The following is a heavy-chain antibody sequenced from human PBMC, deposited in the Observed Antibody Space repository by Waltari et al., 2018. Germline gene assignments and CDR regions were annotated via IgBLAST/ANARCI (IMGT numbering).Heavy chain of an antibody. CDR2: IKQDGSET. CDR1: GLDFRDYW. V-gene: IGHV3-7*01. CDR3: AMTGRLGTGLPWD. D-gene: IGHD3-9*01. J-gene: IGHJ4*02. Sequence: EVQLVESGGGLVQHGGSLRLSCSASGLDFRDYWVSWVRPAPGKGMEWVAKIKQDGSETFYVESVKGRFTISRDNAKNLLYLQMNSLRVEDTAVYFCAMTGRLGTGLPWDWGQGTLVTVSS.